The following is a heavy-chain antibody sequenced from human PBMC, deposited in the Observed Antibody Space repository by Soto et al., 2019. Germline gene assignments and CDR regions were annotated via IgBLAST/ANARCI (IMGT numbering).Heavy chain of an antibody. J-gene: IGHJ4*02. CDR1: GFTFSRYS. CDR3: ARADQEGATDY. Sequence: EVQLVESGGGLVKPGGSLRLSCAASGFTFSRYSMNWGSQSPGKGRGWVSAISSSSSYICYAESGKDRFPISSDNANNSLYLQMNSLRAEDTAVYYCARADQEGATDYWGQGPLVTVSS. CDR2: ISSSSSYI. V-gene: IGHV3-21*01.